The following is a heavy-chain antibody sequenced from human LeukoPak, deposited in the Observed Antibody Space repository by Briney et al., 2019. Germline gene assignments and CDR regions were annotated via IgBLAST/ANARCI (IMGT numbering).Heavy chain of an antibody. CDR1: GGSVTSGSYY. CDR2: ISTSGST. D-gene: IGHD2-15*01. Sequence: SETLSLTCSVSGGSVTSGSYYWSWIRQPAGKGLEWIGRISTSGSTNYNPSLKSRVTMSLDTSKNQFSLKLNSLTAADTVVYYCARGAALAIDYWGQGALVTVSS. J-gene: IGHJ4*02. V-gene: IGHV4-61*02. CDR3: ARGAALAIDY.